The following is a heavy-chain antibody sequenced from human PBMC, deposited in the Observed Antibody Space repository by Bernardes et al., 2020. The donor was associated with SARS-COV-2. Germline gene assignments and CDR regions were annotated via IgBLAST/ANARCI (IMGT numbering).Heavy chain of an antibody. J-gene: IGHJ4*02. CDR3: ARVNTVFGVISDYFFDY. Sequence: TLSLTCTVSGDSISTYSWIWIRQPPGKTLEWIGYIYHSGTTDYNPSLTGRVSISVDASKNEVSLKVGSVTAADTAVYYCARVNTVFGVISDYFFDYWGQGTPVTVSS. V-gene: IGHV4-59*01. D-gene: IGHD3-3*01. CDR1: GDSISTYS. CDR2: IYHSGTT.